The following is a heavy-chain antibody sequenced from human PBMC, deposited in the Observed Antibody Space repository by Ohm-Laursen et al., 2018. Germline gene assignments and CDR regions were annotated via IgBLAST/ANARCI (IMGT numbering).Heavy chain of an antibody. CDR3: ARGWSGHYAIDY. J-gene: IGHJ4*02. V-gene: IGHV3-11*04. Sequence: SLRLSCAASGFTFSDYYISWIRQAPGKGLEWVSYISSSGSTIYYADSVKGRFTISRDNAKNSLYLQLNSLRAEDTAVYYCARGWSGHYAIDYWGQGTLVTVSS. CDR2: ISSSGSTI. D-gene: IGHD3-3*01. CDR1: GFTFSDYY.